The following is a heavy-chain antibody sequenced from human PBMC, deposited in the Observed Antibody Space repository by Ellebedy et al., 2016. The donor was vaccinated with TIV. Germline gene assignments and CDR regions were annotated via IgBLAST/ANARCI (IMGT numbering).Heavy chain of an antibody. CDR1: GFTFGVVPY. V-gene: IGHV1-2*02. J-gene: IGHJ3*01. CDR2: INPNNGVT. D-gene: IGHD5-18*01. Sequence: ASVKVSCXTSGFTFGVVPYIHWVRQAPGQRPEWMGCINPNNGVTNYAPKFRGRVTMTRDTSINTVYLDLNTLSSDDTAVYYCAREAAIQLWLRDALVLWGQGTVVIVSS. CDR3: AREAAIQLWLRDALVL.